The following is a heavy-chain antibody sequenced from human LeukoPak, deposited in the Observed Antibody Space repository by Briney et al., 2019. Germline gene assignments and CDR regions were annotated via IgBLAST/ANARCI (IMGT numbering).Heavy chain of an antibody. V-gene: IGHV3-7*05. CDR1: GFTLSSHW. Sequence: GSLRLSCAASGFTLSSHWMYWVRQAPGKGLEWVANIKQDGSERFYVDSVKGRFTISRDNAKNSLYLQMNSLRAEDTAVYYCTRIIVEVPGVSDYCDYWGQGTLVTVSS. CDR2: IKQDGSER. J-gene: IGHJ4*02. D-gene: IGHD2-2*01. CDR3: TRIIVEVPGVSDYCDY.